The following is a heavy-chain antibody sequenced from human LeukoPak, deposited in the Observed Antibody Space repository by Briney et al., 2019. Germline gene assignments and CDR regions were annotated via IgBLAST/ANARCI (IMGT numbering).Heavy chain of an antibody. CDR3: ATQNDAYYDILTGPIPGHY. J-gene: IGHJ4*02. Sequence: GASVKVSCKASGGTFSSYASSWVRQAPGQGLEGMGGSIPIFGTADYAQKFQGRVTITTEDSTSTAYLELSSLRSEDTAVYYCATQNDAYYDILTGPIPGHYWGQGTLVIVSS. CDR2: SIPIFGTA. CDR1: GGTFSSYA. D-gene: IGHD3-9*01. V-gene: IGHV1-69*05.